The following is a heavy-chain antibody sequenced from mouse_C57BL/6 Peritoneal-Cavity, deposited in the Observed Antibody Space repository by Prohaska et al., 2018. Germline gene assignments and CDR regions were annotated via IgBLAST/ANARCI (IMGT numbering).Heavy chain of an antibody. CDR3: ANQAYFDY. V-gene: IGHV1-55*01. CDR2: IYPGSGST. D-gene: IGHD3-2*02. CDR1: GYTFTSYW. J-gene: IGHJ2*01. Sequence: SVKMSYKASGYTFTSYWITWVKQRPGQGLEWIGDIYPGSGSTNYNEKFKSKATLTVDTSSSTAYMQLSSLTSEDSAVYYCANQAYFDYWGQGTTLTVSS.